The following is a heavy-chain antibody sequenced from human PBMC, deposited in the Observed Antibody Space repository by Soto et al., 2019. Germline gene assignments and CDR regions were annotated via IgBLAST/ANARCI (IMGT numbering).Heavy chain of an antibody. J-gene: IGHJ6*02. Sequence: PGGSLRLSCAASGFTFSSYGMHWVRQAPGKGLEWVAVIWYDGSNKYYADSVKGRFTISRDNSKNTLYLQMNSLRAEDTAVYYCARDMSVTAYYAYYYYGMDVWGQGTTVTVSS. CDR3: ARDMSVTAYYAYYYYGMDV. V-gene: IGHV3-33*01. D-gene: IGHD2-21*02. CDR2: IWYDGSNK. CDR1: GFTFSSYG.